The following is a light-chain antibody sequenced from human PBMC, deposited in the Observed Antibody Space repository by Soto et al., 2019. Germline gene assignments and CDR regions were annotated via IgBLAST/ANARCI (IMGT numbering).Light chain of an antibody. CDR1: QSVSSS. CDR3: QHYNSYSEA. CDR2: GAY. V-gene: IGKV3-15*01. Sequence: EIVMTQSPATLSMSPGERATLSFRASQSVSSSLAWYQQKPGQAPRLLIYGAYTRATGIPARFSGSASGTEFTLTISSLQPDDYATYYCQHYNSYSEAFGQGTKVDI. J-gene: IGKJ1*01.